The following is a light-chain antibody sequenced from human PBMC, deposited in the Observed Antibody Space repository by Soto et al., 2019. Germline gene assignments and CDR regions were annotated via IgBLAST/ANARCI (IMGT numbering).Light chain of an antibody. CDR3: QQSHSTPPT. CDR2: AAS. J-gene: IGKJ1*01. CDR1: QSISTY. V-gene: IGKV1-39*01. Sequence: DIQMTQSPSSLSASVGDRVTITCRASQSISTYLNWYQQTPGKAPKLLIYAASSLQSGVPSRFSGSGSGTDFTLTISSLHPEDSATYYCQQSHSTPPTFGQGTKVDIK.